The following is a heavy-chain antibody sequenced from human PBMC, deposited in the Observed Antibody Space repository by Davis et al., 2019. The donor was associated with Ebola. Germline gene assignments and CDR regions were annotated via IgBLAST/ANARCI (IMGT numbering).Heavy chain of an antibody. CDR3: ARGVDYGFDI. CDR2: SSSSRTTT. CDR1: GFTFSSSS. Sequence: PGGSLRLSCAASGFTFSSSSMNWVRQAPGKGLEWVSHSSSSRTTTYYADSVKGRFTISRDNVNSSLYLQMNSLRDEDTAVYYCARGVDYGFDIWGQGTMVTVSS. J-gene: IGHJ3*02. D-gene: IGHD2-21*02. V-gene: IGHV3-48*02.